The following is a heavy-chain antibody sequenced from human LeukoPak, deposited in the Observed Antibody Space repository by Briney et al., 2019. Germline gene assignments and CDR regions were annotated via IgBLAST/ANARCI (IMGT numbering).Heavy chain of an antibody. V-gene: IGHV5-10-1*01. Sequence: GESLRISCKGSGYSFTSYWISWVRQMPGKGLEWMGRIDPSDSYNNYSPSFQGHATISAVKSISTASLQWSSLKASDTAMYYCAGPDPYCSSTSCSGGGYYYYGMDVWGKGTTVTVSS. CDR1: GYSFTSYW. CDR2: IDPSDSYN. CDR3: AGPDPYCSSTSCSGGGYYYYGMDV. D-gene: IGHD2-2*01. J-gene: IGHJ6*04.